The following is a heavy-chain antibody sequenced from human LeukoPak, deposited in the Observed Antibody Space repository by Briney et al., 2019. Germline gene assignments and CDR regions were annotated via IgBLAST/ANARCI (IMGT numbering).Heavy chain of an antibody. CDR3: ARDYYDSSGHLDY. CDR2: IWYDGSNK. J-gene: IGHJ4*02. Sequence: QPGRSLRLSCAASGFTFSSYGMHWVRQAPGKGLEWVAVIWYDGSNKYYADSVKGRFTISRDNSKNTLYLQMNSLRAEDTAVYYCARDYYDSSGHLDYGGQGTLVTVSS. V-gene: IGHV3-33*01. CDR1: GFTFSSYG. D-gene: IGHD3-22*01.